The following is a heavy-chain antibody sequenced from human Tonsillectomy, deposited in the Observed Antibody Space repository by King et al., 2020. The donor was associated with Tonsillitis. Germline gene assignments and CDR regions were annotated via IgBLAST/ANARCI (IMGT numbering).Heavy chain of an antibody. D-gene: IGHD2-2*02. CDR1: GFTFSSHG. Sequence: QLVQSGAEVKKPGASVKVSCKASGFTFSSHGISWVRQAPGQGLEWMGWISAYNGNTNYAQKLQGRVTMTTDTPTSTAYMELRSLRSDDTAVYYCATRNQGYCSSTSCYTDWGQGTLVTVSS. CDR2: ISAYNGNT. CDR3: ATRNQGYCSSTSCYTD. V-gene: IGHV1-18*04. J-gene: IGHJ4*02.